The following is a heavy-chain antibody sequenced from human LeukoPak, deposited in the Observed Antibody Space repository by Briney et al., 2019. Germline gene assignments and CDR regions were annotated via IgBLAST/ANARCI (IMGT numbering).Heavy chain of an antibody. CDR2: IRSKAYGGTT. V-gene: IGHV3-49*03. J-gene: IGHJ4*02. CDR1: GFTFGDYA. D-gene: IGHD4-17*01. Sequence: PGGSLRLSCTASGFTFGDYAMSWFRQAPGKGLEWVGFIRSKAYGGTTEYAASVKGRFTISRDDSKSIAYLQMNSLKTEDTAVYYCTMVTVTSSGWSDYWGQGTLVTVSS. CDR3: TMVTVTSSGWSDY.